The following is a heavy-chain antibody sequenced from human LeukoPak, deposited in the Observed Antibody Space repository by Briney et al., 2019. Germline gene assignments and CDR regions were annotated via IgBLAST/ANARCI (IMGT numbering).Heavy chain of an antibody. Sequence: GGSLRLSCAASGFTFSRYWMSWVRQAPGKGLEWVANIKQDGSEKYYVDSVKGRFTISRDNAKNSLYLQMNSLRAEDTAVYYCARKDGGYWGVWGWSPAFFDYWGQGTLVTVSS. CDR1: GFTFSRYW. CDR3: ARKDGGYWGVWGWSPAFFDY. CDR2: IKQDGSEK. D-gene: IGHD5-12*01. J-gene: IGHJ4*02. V-gene: IGHV3-7*01.